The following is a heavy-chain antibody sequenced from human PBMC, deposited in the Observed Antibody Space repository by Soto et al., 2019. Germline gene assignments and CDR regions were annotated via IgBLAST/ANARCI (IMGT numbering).Heavy chain of an antibody. CDR2: IIPIFGIA. D-gene: IGHD3-3*01. V-gene: IGHV1-69*10. J-gene: IGHJ4*02. CDR3: ARTGGGPRDDFWSGYFDY. Sequence: ASVKVSCKASGGTFSSYAISWVRQAPGQGLEWMGGIIPIFGIANYAQKFQGRVTITADKSTSTAYMELRSLRSEETAVYSCARTGGGPRDDFWSGYFDYWGQGTLVTVSS. CDR1: GGTFSSYA.